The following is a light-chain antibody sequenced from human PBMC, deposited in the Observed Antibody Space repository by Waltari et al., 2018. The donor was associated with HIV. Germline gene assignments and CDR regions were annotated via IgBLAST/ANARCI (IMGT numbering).Light chain of an antibody. CDR1: NIGTKS. J-gene: IGLJ1*01. CDR2: DDT. CDR3: QLWDSSSDHYV. Sequence: SYVLTQPASVSVAPGQTAKIPCGGNNIGTKSVHWYQQKPGQAPVLVIYDDTDRPSGIPERFSGSNSGNTATLTISRVEAGDEADYYCQLWDSSSDHYVFGQGTQVTVL. V-gene: IGLV3-21*02.